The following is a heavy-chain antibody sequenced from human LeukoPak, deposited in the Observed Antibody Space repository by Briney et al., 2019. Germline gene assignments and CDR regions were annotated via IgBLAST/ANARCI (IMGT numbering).Heavy chain of an antibody. Sequence: GASVKVSCKASGSTFSSYAISWVRQAPGQGLEWMGGIIPIFGTANYAQKFQGRVTITADESTSTAYMELSSLRSEDTAVYYCARDPGRFHAFDIWGQGTMVTVSS. V-gene: IGHV1-69*01. J-gene: IGHJ3*02. CDR3: ARDPGRFHAFDI. CDR2: IIPIFGTA. D-gene: IGHD2-21*01. CDR1: GSTFSSYA.